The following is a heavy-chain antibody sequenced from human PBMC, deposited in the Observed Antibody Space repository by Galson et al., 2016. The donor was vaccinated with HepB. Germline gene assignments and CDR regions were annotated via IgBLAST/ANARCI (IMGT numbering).Heavy chain of an antibody. J-gene: IGHJ3*02. D-gene: IGHD4-23*01. CDR1: GGSISPFF. V-gene: IGHV4-59*01. CDR2: IYYSGTT. CDR3: ARSYGGYAFDI. Sequence: ETLSLTCTVSGGSISPFFWSWIRQPPGKGLEWIAYIYYSGTTNYNPSLNSRVTISLDTSKSQFSLKVTSVTAADTAVYYCARSYGGYAFDIWGQGTMVTVTS.